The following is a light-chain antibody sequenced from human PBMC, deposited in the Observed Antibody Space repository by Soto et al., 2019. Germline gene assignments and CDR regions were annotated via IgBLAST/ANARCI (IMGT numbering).Light chain of an antibody. J-gene: IGLJ2*01. CDR1: SSDVGSYNL. CDR3: CSYAGSSAFVV. Sequence: QSVLTQPASVSGSPGQSITISCTATSSDVGSYNLVSWYQQHPGKAPKLMIYEGSKRPSGVSNRFSGSKSGNTASLTISGLQADDEADYYCCSYAGSSAFVVFGGGTKLTVL. CDR2: EGS. V-gene: IGLV2-23*03.